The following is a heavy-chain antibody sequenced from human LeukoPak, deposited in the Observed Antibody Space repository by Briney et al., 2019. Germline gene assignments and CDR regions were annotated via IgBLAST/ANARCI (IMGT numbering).Heavy chain of an antibody. Sequence: GGSLRLSCAASGFTFSNSWLHWVRQAPGKGLVWVSRINVRGSSTSYADSVKGRFTISRDNAKNTLYLQMNNLRADDTAVYYCAGGRLVATSKAVAIDYWGQGTLVTVSS. J-gene: IGHJ4*02. D-gene: IGHD5-12*01. CDR2: INVRGSST. CDR3: AGGRLVATSKAVAIDY. CDR1: GFTFSNSW. V-gene: IGHV3-74*01.